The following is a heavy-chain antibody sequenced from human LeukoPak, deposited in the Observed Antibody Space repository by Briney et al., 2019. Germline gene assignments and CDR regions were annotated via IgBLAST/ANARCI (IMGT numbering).Heavy chain of an antibody. J-gene: IGHJ4*02. Sequence: PGGSLRLSCAASGFTVSSNYMIWVRQAPGKGLEWVSMIENDGNTYYADPVKGSFTTSSDNSKNTLSLQMISLRADDMSVYYCARMYSGSLDYWGQGTVVTVSS. CDR1: GFTVSSNY. CDR2: IENDGNT. V-gene: IGHV3-66*01. D-gene: IGHD1-26*01. CDR3: ARMYSGSLDY.